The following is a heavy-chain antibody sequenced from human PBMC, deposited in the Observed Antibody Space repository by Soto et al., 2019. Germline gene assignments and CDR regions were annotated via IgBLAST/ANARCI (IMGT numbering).Heavy chain of an antibody. J-gene: IGHJ4*02. V-gene: IGHV1-69*13. CDR2: IIPIFGTA. CDR3: ARGDGYNYANFDY. CDR1: GGTFSRDA. D-gene: IGHD5-18*01. Sequence: GSSVQVSCKASGGTFSRDAISEVRQAPGQGLEWMGGIIPIFGTANYAQKFQGRVTITADESTSTAYMELSSLRSEDTAVYYCARGDGYNYANFDYCGQGTLVTVSS.